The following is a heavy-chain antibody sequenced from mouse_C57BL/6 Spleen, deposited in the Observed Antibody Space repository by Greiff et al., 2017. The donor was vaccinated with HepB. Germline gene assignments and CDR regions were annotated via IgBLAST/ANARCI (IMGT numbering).Heavy chain of an antibody. CDR1: GYSFTDYN. J-gene: IGHJ3*01. V-gene: IGHV1-39*01. CDR3: ARKDSNYPAWFAY. CDR2: INPNYGTT. D-gene: IGHD2-5*01. Sequence: EVKVVESGPELVKPGASVKISCKASGYSFTDYNMNWVKQSNGKSLEWIGVINPNYGTTSYNQKFKGKATLTVDQSSSTAYMQLNSLTSEDSAVYYCARKDSNYPAWFAYWGQGTLVTVSA.